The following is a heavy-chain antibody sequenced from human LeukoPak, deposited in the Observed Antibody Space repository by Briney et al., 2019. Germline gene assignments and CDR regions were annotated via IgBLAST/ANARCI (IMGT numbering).Heavy chain of an antibody. CDR2: INWNGGST. Sequence: GGSLRLSCAASGFTFDDYGMSWVRQAPGKGLEWVSGINWNGGSTGYADSVKGRFTISRDNAKNSLYLQMSSLRAEDTALYYCARGGGYNHFDYWGQGTLVTVSS. CDR1: GFTFDDYG. J-gene: IGHJ4*02. V-gene: IGHV3-20*04. CDR3: ARGGGYNHFDY. D-gene: IGHD5-24*01.